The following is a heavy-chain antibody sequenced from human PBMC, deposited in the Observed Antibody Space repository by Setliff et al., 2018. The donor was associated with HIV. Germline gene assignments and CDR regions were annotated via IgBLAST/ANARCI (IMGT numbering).Heavy chain of an antibody. J-gene: IGHJ3*02. V-gene: IGHV3-23*01. D-gene: IGHD6-13*01. Sequence: PGGSLRLSCAASGFTFSSYAMSWVRQTPEKGLEWVSIITSGGSTYYADSAKGRFIISRDNSQNTLYLQMNSLRAEDTALYYCARDRVSSWPIWGQGTMVTVSS. CDR1: GFTFSSYA. CDR2: ITSGGST. CDR3: ARDRVSSWPI.